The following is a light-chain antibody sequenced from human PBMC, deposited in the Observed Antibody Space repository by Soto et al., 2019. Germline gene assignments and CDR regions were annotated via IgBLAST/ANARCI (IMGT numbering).Light chain of an antibody. CDR2: GAS. CDR1: QSVSSSY. Sequence: EIVLTQSPGTLSLSPGERATLSCRASQSVSSSYLAWYQQKPGQAPRLLIYGASSRATGIPDRFSGSGSGTDFTLTSSRLEPEDLAVYYCQQYGSSPKYTFGQGTKLEIK. V-gene: IGKV3-20*01. CDR3: QQYGSSPKYT. J-gene: IGKJ2*01.